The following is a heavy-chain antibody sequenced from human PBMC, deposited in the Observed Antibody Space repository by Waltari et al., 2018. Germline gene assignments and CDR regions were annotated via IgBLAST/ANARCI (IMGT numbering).Heavy chain of an antibody. J-gene: IGHJ4*02. V-gene: IGHV1-8*01. Sequence: QVQLVQSGAEVKKPGASVKVSCRASGYTFPSYDINWVRQATGQGLEWMGWMNPNSGNTDYAKKFQGRVTMTRNTSISTAYMELSSLRSEDTAVYYCARGYPFSFYGSGTYYNVYDYWGQGTLVTVSS. CDR1: GYTFPSYD. D-gene: IGHD3-10*01. CDR2: MNPNSGNT. CDR3: ARGYPFSFYGSGTYYNVYDY.